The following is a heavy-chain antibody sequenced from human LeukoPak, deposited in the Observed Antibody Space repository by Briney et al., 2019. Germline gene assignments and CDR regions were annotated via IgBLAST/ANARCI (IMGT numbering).Heavy chain of an antibody. D-gene: IGHD2-15*01. J-gene: IGHJ4*02. CDR3: AKDRAATWLPTSFDY. V-gene: IGHV3-21*04. Sequence: GGSLRLSCAASGFTFSSYSMNWVRQAPGKGLEWVSSITSSSSYIYNADSVKGRFTISRDNAKNSLYLQMNSLRAEDTAVYYCAKDRAATWLPTSFDYWGQGTLVTVSS. CDR1: GFTFSSYS. CDR2: ITSSSSYI.